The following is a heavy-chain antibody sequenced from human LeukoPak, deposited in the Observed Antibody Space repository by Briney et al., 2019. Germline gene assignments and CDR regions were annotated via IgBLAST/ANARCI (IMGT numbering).Heavy chain of an antibody. CDR2: IDWDGGIL. D-gene: IGHD1-26*01. Sequence: GGSLRLSCAASGSTFEDFSMHWVRQVPGKGLEWICLIDWDGGILYYADSVKGRFTVSRDNSKRSLYLHLSSLTPEDTAFYYCAKDSFVGTTSFLDSWGQGTLVTVSS. V-gene: IGHV3-43*01. J-gene: IGHJ4*02. CDR1: GSTFEDFS. CDR3: AKDSFVGTTSFLDS.